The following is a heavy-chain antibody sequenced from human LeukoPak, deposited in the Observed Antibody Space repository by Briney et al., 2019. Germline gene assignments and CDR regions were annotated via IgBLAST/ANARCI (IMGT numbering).Heavy chain of an antibody. CDR2: INHSGST. V-gene: IGHV4-34*01. CDR3: ARGGYYGSGNDFRFDP. D-gene: IGHD3-10*01. CDR1: GGSFSGYY. J-gene: IGHJ5*02. Sequence: PSETLSLTCAAYGGSFSGYYWNWIRQPPGKGLEWIGQINHSGSTNYHPSLKSRVTISVDTSKNQFSLKLNSVTAADTAVYYCARGGYYGSGNDFRFDPWGQGTLVTVSS.